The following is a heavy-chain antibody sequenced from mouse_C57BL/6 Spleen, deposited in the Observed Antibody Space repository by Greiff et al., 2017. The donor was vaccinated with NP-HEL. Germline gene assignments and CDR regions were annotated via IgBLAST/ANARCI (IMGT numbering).Heavy chain of an antibody. J-gene: IGHJ4*01. CDR3: AIGTGGPGYAMDY. Sequence: VQLQQPGAELVRPGTSVKLSCKASGYTFTSYWMHWVKQRPGQGLEWIGVIDPSDSYTNYNQKFKGKATLTVDTSSSTAYMQLSSLTSEDSAVYYCAIGTGGPGYAMDYWGQGTSVTVSS. D-gene: IGHD3-1*01. CDR1: GYTFTSYW. V-gene: IGHV1-59*01. CDR2: IDPSDSYT.